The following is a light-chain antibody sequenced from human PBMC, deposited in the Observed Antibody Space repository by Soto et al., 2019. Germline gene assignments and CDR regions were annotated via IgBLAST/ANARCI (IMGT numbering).Light chain of an antibody. CDR2: DVT. CDR3: SSYTISITPYV. J-gene: IGLJ1*01. CDR1: SSDVGGYNY. V-gene: IGLV2-14*01. Sequence: QSALTQPASVSGSPGQSITISRTGTSSDVGGYNYVSWYQQHPGKVPKLMIYDVTNRASGVSDRFSGSKSGNTASLTISGLQAEDEADYYCSSYTISITPYVFGTGTKLTVL.